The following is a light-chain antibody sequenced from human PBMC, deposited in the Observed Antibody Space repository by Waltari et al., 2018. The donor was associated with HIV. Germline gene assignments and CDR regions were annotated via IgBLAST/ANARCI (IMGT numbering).Light chain of an antibody. J-gene: IGLJ3*02. CDR1: AGAVPSDYY. Sequence: VVTQEPSLTVSPGGTVTLTCASSAGAVPSDYYPNWFQQKPGQTPRALIYDTDNKPSWTPALFSGSLLGGKAALTLSGVLPEDEAEYYCLLYYGGAGVFGGRTKLTVL. CDR2: DTD. CDR3: LLYYGGAGV. V-gene: IGLV7-43*01.